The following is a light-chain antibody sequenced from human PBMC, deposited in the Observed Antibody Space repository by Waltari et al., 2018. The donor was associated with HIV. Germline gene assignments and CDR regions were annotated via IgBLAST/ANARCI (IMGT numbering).Light chain of an antibody. CDR2: GNS. CDR3: QSYDTSLSGVV. V-gene: IGLV1-40*01. Sequence: QSVLTQPPSVSGAPGQRVTISCTGSSSHLGPIPDVPWYQQVPGTAPNLLIYGNSNRPSGVPDRFSGSKSGTSASLAIAGLQAEDEADYYCQSYDTSLSGVVFGGGTKLTVL. CDR1: SSHLGPIPD. J-gene: IGLJ2*01.